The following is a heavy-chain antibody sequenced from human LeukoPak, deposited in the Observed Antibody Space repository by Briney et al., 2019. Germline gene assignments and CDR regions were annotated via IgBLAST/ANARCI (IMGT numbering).Heavy chain of an antibody. J-gene: IGHJ4*02. V-gene: IGHV3-48*04. D-gene: IGHD2-2*01. Sequence: GGSLRLSCAASGFTFSGYSMNWVRQAPGKGLEWVSYISGSSSPIFYADSVKGRFTISRDNAKNSLYLQMNSLRAEDTAVYYCANHLACGSTSCPPFDDWGQGTLVIVSS. CDR3: ANHLACGSTSCPPFDD. CDR2: ISGSSSPI. CDR1: GFTFSGYS.